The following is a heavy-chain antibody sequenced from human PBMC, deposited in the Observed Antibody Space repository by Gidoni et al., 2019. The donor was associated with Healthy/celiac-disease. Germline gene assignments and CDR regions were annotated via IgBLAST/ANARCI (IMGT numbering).Heavy chain of an antibody. V-gene: IGHV3-9*01. CDR2: ISWNSGSI. Sequence: EVQLVESGGGLVQPGRSLRLSCAASGFTFDDYAMHWVRQAPGKGLEWVSGISWNSGSIGYADSVKVRFTISRDNDKNSLYLQMNSLRAEDTALYHCAKEGHCSSTSCYGPSYYYYGMDVWGQGTTVTVSS. J-gene: IGHJ6*02. CDR1: GFTFDDYA. D-gene: IGHD2-2*01. CDR3: AKEGHCSSTSCYGPSYYYYGMDV.